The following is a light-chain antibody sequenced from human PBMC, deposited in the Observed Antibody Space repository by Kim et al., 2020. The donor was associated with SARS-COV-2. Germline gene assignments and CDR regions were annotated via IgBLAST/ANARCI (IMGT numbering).Light chain of an antibody. V-gene: IGKV1D-12*01. CDR3: QQANSVPIT. Sequence: ASVGDRVTITCRASQGISSWLAWYQQKPGKAPRLLIYAASSLQEGVPSRISGSGSGTEFTLTINNVQPEDLAIYYCQQANSVPITFGQGTRLEIK. J-gene: IGKJ5*01. CDR1: QGISSW. CDR2: AAS.